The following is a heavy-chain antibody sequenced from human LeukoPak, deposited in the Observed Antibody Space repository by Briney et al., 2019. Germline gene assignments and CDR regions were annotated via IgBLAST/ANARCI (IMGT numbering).Heavy chain of an antibody. CDR3: ARDGGGKGNAFDI. D-gene: IGHD3-16*01. Sequence: SETLSLTCAVSGGSISSGGYSWSWIRQPPGKGLEWIGYIYYSGSTYYNPSLKSRVTISVDTSKNQFSLKLSSVTAADTAVYYCARDGGGKGNAFDIWGQGTMVTVSS. CDR1: GGSISSGGYS. CDR2: IYYSGST. V-gene: IGHV4-30-4*07. J-gene: IGHJ3*02.